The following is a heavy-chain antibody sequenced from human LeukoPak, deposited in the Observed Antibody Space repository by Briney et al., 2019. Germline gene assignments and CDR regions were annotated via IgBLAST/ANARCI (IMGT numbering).Heavy chain of an antibody. Sequence: GGSLRLSCAASGFTFSSYAMSWVRQAPGKGLEWVSAISGSGGSTYYADSVKGRFTISRDNSKNTLYLQMNSLRAEDTAVYYCARDRLLWFGEEKPNWFDPWGQGTLVTVSS. CDR1: GFTFSSYA. J-gene: IGHJ5*02. D-gene: IGHD3-10*01. CDR3: ARDRLLWFGEEKPNWFDP. CDR2: ISGSGGST. V-gene: IGHV3-23*01.